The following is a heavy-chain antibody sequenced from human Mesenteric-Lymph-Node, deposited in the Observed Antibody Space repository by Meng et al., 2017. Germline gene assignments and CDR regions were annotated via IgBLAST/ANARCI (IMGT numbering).Heavy chain of an antibody. D-gene: IGHD3-10*01. CDR3: ARGREVRGSFDY. V-gene: IGHV3-48*04. J-gene: IGHJ4*02. CDR2: VSLSGSTK. Sequence: GESLKISCAASGFTFSSYWMSWVRQAPGKGLEWVSYVSLSGSTKYYADSVKGRFTISRDHAENSVYLQMNSLRAEDTAVYYCARGREVRGSFDYWGQGTLVTVSS. CDR1: GFTFSSYW.